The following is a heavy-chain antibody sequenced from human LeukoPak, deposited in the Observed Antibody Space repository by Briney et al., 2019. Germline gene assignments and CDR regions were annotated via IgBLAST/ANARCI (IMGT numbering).Heavy chain of an antibody. J-gene: IGHJ5*02. Sequence: SETLSLTCAVYGGSFSGYYWSWIRQPPGKGLEWIGEINHSGSTNYNPSLKSRVTISVDTSKNQFSLKLSSVTAADTAVYYCARLRGVHYDFWSPKNKESRNWFDPWGQGTLVTVSS. CDR2: INHSGST. V-gene: IGHV4-34*01. CDR1: GGSFSGYY. CDR3: ARLRGVHYDFWSPKNKESRNWFDP. D-gene: IGHD3-3*01.